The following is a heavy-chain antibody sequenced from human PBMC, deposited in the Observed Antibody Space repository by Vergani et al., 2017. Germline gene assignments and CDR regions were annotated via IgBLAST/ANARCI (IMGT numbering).Heavy chain of an antibody. V-gene: IGHV4-59*01. CDR3: ARGGPIAAAALD. D-gene: IGHD6-13*01. CDR1: GGSISSYY. J-gene: IGHJ4*02. CDR2: IYYSGST. Sequence: QVQLQESGPGLVKPSETLSLTCTVSGGSISSYYWSWIRQPPGKGLEWIGYIYYSGSTNYNPSLKSRVTISVDTSKNQFSLKLSSVTAADTAVYYCARGGPIAAAALDWGQGTLVTVSS.